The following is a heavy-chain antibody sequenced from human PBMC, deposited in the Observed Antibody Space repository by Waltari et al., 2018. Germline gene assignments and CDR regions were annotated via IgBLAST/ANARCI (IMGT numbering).Heavy chain of an antibody. J-gene: IGHJ4*02. CDR2: IYTSGST. CDR1: GGSISRYY. CDR3: ARVAVPYSSGWYVDY. Sequence: QVQLQESGPGLVKPSETLSLTCTVSGGSISRYYLSWIRQPAGKGLEWIGRIYTSGSTNYNPSLKSRVTMSVDTSKNQFSLKLSSLAAADTAVYYCARVAVPYSSGWYVDYWGQGTLVTVSS. V-gene: IGHV4-4*07. D-gene: IGHD6-19*01.